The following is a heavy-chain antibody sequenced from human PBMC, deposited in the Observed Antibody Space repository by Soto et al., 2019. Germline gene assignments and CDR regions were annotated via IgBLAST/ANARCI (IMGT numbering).Heavy chain of an antibody. CDR1: GGTFSTSA. Sequence: QVQLVQSGAEVKKPGSSVKVSCKASGGTFSTSAISWVRQAPGQGLEWVGGIMPVFATPDYAQKFQGRVTINADESTSAAYTELTSQSTADTAVYYCARDKAGQPTGGNYSYILDVWGHGAAIIVSS. CDR3: ARDKAGQPTGGNYSYILDV. V-gene: IGHV1-69*12. CDR2: IMPVFATP. D-gene: IGHD1-7*01. J-gene: IGHJ6*02.